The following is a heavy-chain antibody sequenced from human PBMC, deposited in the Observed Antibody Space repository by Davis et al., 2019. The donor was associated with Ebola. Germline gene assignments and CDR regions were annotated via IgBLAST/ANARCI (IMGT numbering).Heavy chain of an antibody. V-gene: IGHV1-46*01. Sequence: ASVKVSCKASGYTFTSYYMHWVRQAPGQGLEWMGILNPGGESTTYAQKFQGRVTMTSDTSTSTVYMELSSLRSEDTAFYFCARGGKEDQFLWDEDFDYWGQGTLVTVSS. D-gene: IGHD2/OR15-2a*01. CDR1: GYTFTSYY. CDR3: ARGGKEDQFLWDEDFDY. CDR2: LNPGGEST. J-gene: IGHJ4*02.